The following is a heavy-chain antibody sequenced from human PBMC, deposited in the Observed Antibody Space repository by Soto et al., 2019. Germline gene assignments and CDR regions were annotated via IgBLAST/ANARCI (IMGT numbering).Heavy chain of an antibody. D-gene: IGHD2-2*01. CDR3: ARTDCSSTSCYNYYYYGLDV. J-gene: IGHJ6*02. CDR2: INPGNGDT. V-gene: IGHV1-3*01. CDR1: GYSFTKYG. Sequence: ASVKVSCKTSGYSFTKYGLHWVRQAPGQRLEWMGWINPGNGDTKYSQKFQGRVTITRDTSATTAYMELSSLRSEDSAVFYCARTDCSSTSCYNYYYYGLDVWGQGTTVTVSS.